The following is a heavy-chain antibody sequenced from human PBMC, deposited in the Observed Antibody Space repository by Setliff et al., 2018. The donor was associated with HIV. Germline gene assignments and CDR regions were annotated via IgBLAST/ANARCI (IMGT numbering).Heavy chain of an antibody. D-gene: IGHD6-19*01. CDR3: AGGLGEAVAGGDAFDI. CDR2: IYHSGST. V-gene: IGHV4-4*02. CDR1: GGSISSSNW. J-gene: IGHJ3*02. Sequence: PSETLSLTCAVSGGSISSSNWWSWVRQPPGKGLEWIGEIYHSGSTNYNPSLQSRVSISVDKSKNQFSLKLSSVTAADTAVYYCAGGLGEAVAGGDAFDIWGQGTTVTVSS.